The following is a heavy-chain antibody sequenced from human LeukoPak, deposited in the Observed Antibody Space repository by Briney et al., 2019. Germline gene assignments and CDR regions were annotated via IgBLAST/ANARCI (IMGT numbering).Heavy chain of an antibody. D-gene: IGHD2-15*01. Sequence: PSETLSLTCTVSGGSISSYYWSWIRQPAGKGLEWIGRIYTSGSTNYNPSLKSRVTMSVDTSKNQFSLKLSSVTAADTAVYYCARVHGRVVAARGYSYYMDVWGKGNTVTVSS. V-gene: IGHV4-4*07. J-gene: IGHJ6*03. CDR1: GGSISSYY. CDR2: IYTSGST. CDR3: ARVHGRVVAARGYSYYMDV.